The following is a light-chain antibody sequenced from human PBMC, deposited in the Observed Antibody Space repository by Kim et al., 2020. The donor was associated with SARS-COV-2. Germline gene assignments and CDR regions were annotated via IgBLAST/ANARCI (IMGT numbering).Light chain of an antibody. V-gene: IGLV3-1*01. CDR3: QAWDSSTLV. Sequence: SVYAGQTASITCSGERLGDKYACWYQQKPGQSPVLVLYQDSKRPSGIPERFSGSNSGNTATLTFSGTQAMDEADYYCQAWDSSTLVFGGGTQLTVL. J-gene: IGLJ2*01. CDR1: RLGDKY. CDR2: QDS.